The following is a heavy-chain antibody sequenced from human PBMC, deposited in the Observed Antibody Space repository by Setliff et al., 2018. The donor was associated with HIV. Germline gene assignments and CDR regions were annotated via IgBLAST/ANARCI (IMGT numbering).Heavy chain of an antibody. Sequence: GPPVKVSCKASGYTFTNFGISWVRQAPGQGLEWMGWISPYNGNTKYAQKFQGRVTMTTDTSASTAYMELRSLRSDDTAVYYCARDHGILTGYYTDHWGQGTLVTVSS. V-gene: IGHV1-18*01. CDR3: ARDHGILTGYYTDH. D-gene: IGHD3-9*01. CDR2: ISPYNGNT. J-gene: IGHJ4*02. CDR1: GYTFTNFG.